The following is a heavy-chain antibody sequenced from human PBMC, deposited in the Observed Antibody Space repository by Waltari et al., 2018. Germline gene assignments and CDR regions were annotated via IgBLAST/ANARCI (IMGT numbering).Heavy chain of an antibody. CDR3: VRGPYYYDGPSSPSPDPGFL. Sequence: QVQLVQSGAEVKKPGSSVKVSCRASGGFFSNYVMSWVRQAPGQGPEWMGGVIPRFGEASSGQKFQGRVTITTDRSTSTIYMELSRLRSEDTAVYYCVRGPYYYDGPSSPSPDPGFLWGQGTLVTVSS. CDR1: GGFFSNYV. CDR2: VIPRFGEA. D-gene: IGHD3-22*01. V-gene: IGHV1-69*05. J-gene: IGHJ4*02.